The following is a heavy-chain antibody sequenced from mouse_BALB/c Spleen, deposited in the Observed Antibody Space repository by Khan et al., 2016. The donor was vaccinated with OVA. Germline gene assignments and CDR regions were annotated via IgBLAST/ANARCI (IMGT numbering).Heavy chain of an antibody. D-gene: IGHD2-14*01. Sequence: QIQLVQSGAELARPWASVKLSCKASGYTFTSYTIHWIKLRPGRDLEWIGYINPSNGYTNYNQKFKDKATLTADKSSTTAYMQLSSLTSDDSAVFNGVRDRAYCRNDGWFTYWGQGTLVTVSA. V-gene: IGHV1-4*01. CDR1: GYTFTSYT. CDR3: VRDRAYCRNDGWFTY. J-gene: IGHJ3*01. CDR2: INPSNGYT.